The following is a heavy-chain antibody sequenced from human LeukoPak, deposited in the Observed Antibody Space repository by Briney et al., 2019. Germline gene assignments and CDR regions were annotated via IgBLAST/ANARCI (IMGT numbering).Heavy chain of an antibody. D-gene: IGHD2-15*01. Sequence: PGGSLRLSCAASGFTVSSNYMSWVRQAPGKGLEWVSLISASGDTTYYADSVKGRFTISRDNSRNTLYLQMSSLRAEDTAVYYCALGYCSGGDCYAKPYYFDHWGQGTLVTVSS. CDR1: GFTVSSNY. J-gene: IGHJ4*02. V-gene: IGHV3-23*01. CDR3: ALGYCSGGDCYAKPYYFDH. CDR2: ISASGDTT.